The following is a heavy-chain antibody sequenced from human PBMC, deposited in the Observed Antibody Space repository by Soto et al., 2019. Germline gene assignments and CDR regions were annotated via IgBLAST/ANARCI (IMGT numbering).Heavy chain of an antibody. CDR3: ARDRETYYYGSGSVYFDY. J-gene: IGHJ4*02. CDR1: GGTFSSYT. D-gene: IGHD3-10*01. Sequence: QVQLVQSGAEVKKPGSSVKVSCNASGGTFSSYTISWVRQAPGQGLEWMGRIIPILGIANYAQKFQGRVTITADKSTSTAYMELSSLRSEDTAVYYCARDRETYYYGSGSVYFDYWGQGTLVTVSS. V-gene: IGHV1-69*08. CDR2: IIPILGIA.